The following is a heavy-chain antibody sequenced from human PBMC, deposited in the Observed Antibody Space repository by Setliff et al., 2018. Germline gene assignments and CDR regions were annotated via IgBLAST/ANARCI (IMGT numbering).Heavy chain of an antibody. V-gene: IGHV5-51*01. Sequence: PGKSLKISCKASGYIFTNYWIGWVRQMPGKGLEWMGVIYPGDSDTRYSPSFQGQVTISADESINTAYLQWSSLKASDTAIYYCTRHEDRNKCTSSSCYRENDAFDVWGQGAMVTVSS. CDR2: IYPGDSDT. CDR3: TRHEDRNKCTSSSCYRENDAFDV. D-gene: IGHD2-2*01. J-gene: IGHJ3*01. CDR1: GYIFTNYW.